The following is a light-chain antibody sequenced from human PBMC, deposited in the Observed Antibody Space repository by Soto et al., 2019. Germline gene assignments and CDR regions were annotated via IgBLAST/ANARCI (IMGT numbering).Light chain of an antibody. V-gene: IGKV1-39*01. CDR2: AAS. J-gene: IGKJ1*01. CDR1: QSISSY. Sequence: DIQMTQSPSSLSASVGDRVTITCRASQSISSYLNWYQQKPGKAPKLLIYAASSLQSGVPSRFSGSGSGTDFTLTISSLQPEDFATYYCQQRYSTPRTVGQGTKVDIK. CDR3: QQRYSTPRT.